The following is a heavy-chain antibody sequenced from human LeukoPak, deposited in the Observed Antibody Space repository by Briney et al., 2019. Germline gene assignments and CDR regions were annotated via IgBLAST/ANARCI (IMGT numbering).Heavy chain of an antibody. CDR3: ARRIAGSGVDY. D-gene: IGHD6-13*01. CDR1: GYSFTSYW. Sequence: GESLKISCKGSGYSFTSYWIGWVRQMPGKGLEWMGIIYPGDSDTRYSPSFQGQVAISADKTISTAYLQWRSLKASDSAMYYCARRIAGSGVDYWGQGTLVTVSS. CDR2: IYPGDSDT. V-gene: IGHV5-51*01. J-gene: IGHJ4*02.